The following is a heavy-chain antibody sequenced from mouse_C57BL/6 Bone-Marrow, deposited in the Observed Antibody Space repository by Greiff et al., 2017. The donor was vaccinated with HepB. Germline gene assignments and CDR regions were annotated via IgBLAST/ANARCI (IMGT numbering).Heavy chain of an antibody. CDR2: IDPEDGET. J-gene: IGHJ1*03. D-gene: IGHD2-5*01. CDR3: ASPTIVTTSPYWYFDV. Sequence: EVKLQESGAELVKPGASVKLSCTASGFNIKDYYMHWVKQRTEQGLEWIGRIDPEDGETKYAPKFQGKATITADTSSNTAYLQLSSLTSEDTAVYYCASPTIVTTSPYWYFDVWGTGTTVTVSS. CDR1: GFNIKDYY. V-gene: IGHV14-2*01.